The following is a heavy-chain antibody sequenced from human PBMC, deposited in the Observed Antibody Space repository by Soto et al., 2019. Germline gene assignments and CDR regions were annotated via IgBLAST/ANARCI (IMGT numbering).Heavy chain of an antibody. CDR1: GFTFSSYG. Sequence: PGGSLRLSCAASGFTFSSYGMHWVRQAPGKGLEWVAVISYDGSNKYYADSVKGRFTISRDNSKNTLYLQMNSLRAEDTAVYYCAKGSYYDSSGYPFDYWGQGTLVTV. J-gene: IGHJ4*02. V-gene: IGHV3-30*18. D-gene: IGHD3-22*01. CDR3: AKGSYYDSSGYPFDY. CDR2: ISYDGSNK.